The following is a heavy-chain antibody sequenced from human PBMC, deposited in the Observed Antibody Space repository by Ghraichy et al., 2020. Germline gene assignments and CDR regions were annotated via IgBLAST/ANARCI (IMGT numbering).Heavy chain of an antibody. Sequence: ASVKVSCKASGYTFTGYCMHWVRQAPGQGLEWMGWINPNSGGTNYAQNFQGRVTMTRDTSISTAYMELSRLRFDDTAVYYCAKGRERGLLDYWGQGTLVTVSS. V-gene: IGHV1-2*02. CDR3: AKGRERGLLDY. CDR1: GYTFTGYC. CDR2: INPNSGGT. J-gene: IGHJ4*02.